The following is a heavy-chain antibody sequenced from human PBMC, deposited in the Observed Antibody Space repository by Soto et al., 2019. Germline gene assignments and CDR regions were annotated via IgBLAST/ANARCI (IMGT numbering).Heavy chain of an antibody. J-gene: IGHJ4*02. CDR3: AKDEKAPWAVTSSYFDY. D-gene: IGHD4-17*01. Sequence: EVQLLESGGGLVQPGGSLRLSCAASGFTFSSYAMSWVRQAPGKGLEWVSAISGSGGSTYYADSVKGRFTISRDNSKNTLYLQMNSLRAEDTAVYYCAKDEKAPWAVTSSYFDYWGQGTLVTVSS. CDR1: GFTFSSYA. CDR2: ISGSGGST. V-gene: IGHV3-23*01.